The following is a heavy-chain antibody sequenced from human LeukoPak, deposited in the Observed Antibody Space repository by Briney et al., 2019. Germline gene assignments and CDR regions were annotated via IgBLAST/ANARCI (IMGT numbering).Heavy chain of an antibody. D-gene: IGHD3-10*01. CDR1: GYTFTSYY. Sequence: GASVKVSCKASGYTFTSYYMHWVRQAPGQGLEWMGWISAYNGNTNYAQKLQGRVTMTTDTSTSTAYMELRSLRSDDTAVYYCATDHPDPYGSGSYHFPFNYWGQGTLVTVSS. J-gene: IGHJ4*02. V-gene: IGHV1-18*04. CDR2: ISAYNGNT. CDR3: ATDHPDPYGSGSYHFPFNY.